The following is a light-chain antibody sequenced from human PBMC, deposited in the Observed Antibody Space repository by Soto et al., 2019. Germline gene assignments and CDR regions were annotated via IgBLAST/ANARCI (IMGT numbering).Light chain of an antibody. CDR1: QTISSW. Sequence: DIQMTQSPSTLSGSVGDRVTITCRASQTISSWLAWYQQKPGKAPKLLIYKASTLKSGVPSRFSGSGSGTEFTRTISSLQTDDFATYYCQHYNIYSEAFGQGTNVELK. J-gene: IGKJ1*01. CDR2: KAS. V-gene: IGKV1-5*03. CDR3: QHYNIYSEA.